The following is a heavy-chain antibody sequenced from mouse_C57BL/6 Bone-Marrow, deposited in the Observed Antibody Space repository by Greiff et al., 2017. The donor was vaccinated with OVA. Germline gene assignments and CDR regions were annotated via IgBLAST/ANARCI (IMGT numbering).Heavy chain of an antibody. CDR1: GFSLTSYG. Sequence: QVQLQQSGPGLVAPSQSLSITCTVSGFSLTSYGVHWVRQPPGKGLEWLVVIWSDGSTTYNSALKSRLSISKDNSKSQVFLKMNSLQTDDTAMYYCARTGKGAYYFDYWGQGTTLTVSS. CDR2: IWSDGST. J-gene: IGHJ2*01. V-gene: IGHV2-6*03. CDR3: ARTGKGAYYFDY. D-gene: IGHD4-1*01.